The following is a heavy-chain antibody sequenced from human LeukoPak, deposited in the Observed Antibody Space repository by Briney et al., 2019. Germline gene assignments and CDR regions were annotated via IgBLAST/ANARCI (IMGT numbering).Heavy chain of an antibody. V-gene: IGHV3-15*01. J-gene: IGHJ4*02. Sequence: GGSLRLSCAASGLTFSNAWMNWVRQTREKGVEWVGLIKSTANGATIAYAAPVKGRFTISRDDSKNTLHLQMNSLKIEDTAMYYCTREYSGSFDYWGQGALVTVSS. CDR1: GLTFSNAW. D-gene: IGHD1-26*01. CDR2: IKSTANGATI. CDR3: TREYSGSFDY.